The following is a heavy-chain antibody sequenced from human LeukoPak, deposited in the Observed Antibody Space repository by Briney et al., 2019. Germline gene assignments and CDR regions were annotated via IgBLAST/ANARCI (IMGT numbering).Heavy chain of an antibody. CDR2: IYPTGNT. CDR1: GGSIISYY. V-gene: IGHV4-4*07. J-gene: IGHJ6*03. D-gene: IGHD3-22*01. CDR3: ARLKFYDSTGYSPGYYMDV. Sequence: PSETLSLTCSVSGGSIISYYWSWIRQPAGKGPEWIGRIYPTGNTDYNPSLKTRVTMSTDLSKKQSSLRLRSVTAADTAVYYCARLKFYDSTGYSPGYYMDVWGKGTAVTVSS.